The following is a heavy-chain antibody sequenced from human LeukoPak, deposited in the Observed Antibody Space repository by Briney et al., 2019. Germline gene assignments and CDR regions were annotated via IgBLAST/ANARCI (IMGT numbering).Heavy chain of an antibody. D-gene: IGHD2/OR15-2a*01. CDR1: GFTFSSYG. J-gene: IGHJ5*02. CDR2: ISYDGSNK. Sequence: PGGSLRLSCAASGFTFSSYGMHWVRQAPGKGLEWVAVISYDGSNKYYADSVKGRFTISRDNSKNTLYLQMNSLRAEDTAVYYCAKGDAFFDPWGQGTLVTVSS. CDR3: AKGDAFFDP. V-gene: IGHV3-30*18.